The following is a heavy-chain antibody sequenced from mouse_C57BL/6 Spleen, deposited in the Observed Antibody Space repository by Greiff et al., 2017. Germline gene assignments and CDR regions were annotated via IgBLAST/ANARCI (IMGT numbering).Heavy chain of an antibody. Sequence: EVKLVESGGDLVKPGGSLKLSCAASGFTFSSYGMSWVRQTPDKRLEWVATISSGGCYTYYPDSVKGRFTISRDNAKNTLYLQMSSLKSEDTAMYYCARHGNISNGDWYFDVWGTGTTVTVSS. CDR3: ARHGNISNGDWYFDV. D-gene: IGHD2-5*01. CDR1: GFTFSSYG. CDR2: ISSGGCYT. J-gene: IGHJ1*03. V-gene: IGHV5-6*02.